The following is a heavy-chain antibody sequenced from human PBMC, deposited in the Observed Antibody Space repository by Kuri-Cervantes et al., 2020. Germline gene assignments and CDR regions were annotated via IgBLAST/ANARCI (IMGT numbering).Heavy chain of an antibody. V-gene: IGHV3-30*18. CDR1: GFTFSSNG. CDR3: AKDGQWPIDY. CDR2: ISYDGSNK. Sequence: GESLKISCAASGFTFSSNGMHWVRQAPGKGLEWVAVISYDGSNKYYADSVKGRFTISRDNSKNTLYLQMNSLRAEDTAVYYCAKDGQWPIDYWGQGTLVTVSS. J-gene: IGHJ4*02. D-gene: IGHD6-19*01.